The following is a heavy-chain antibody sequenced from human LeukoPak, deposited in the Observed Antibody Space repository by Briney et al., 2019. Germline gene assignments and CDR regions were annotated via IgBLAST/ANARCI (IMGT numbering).Heavy chain of an antibody. CDR1: GYTLTELS. CDR2: FDPEDGET. CDR3: ATDLRYLVGATTY. D-gene: IGHD1-26*01. Sequence: ASVKVSCKVSGYTLTELSMHWVRQAPGKGLEWMGGFDPEDGETIYAQKFQGRVTMTKDTSTDTAYMELSSLRSEDTAVYYCATDLRYLVGATTYWGQGTLVTVSS. J-gene: IGHJ4*02. V-gene: IGHV1-24*01.